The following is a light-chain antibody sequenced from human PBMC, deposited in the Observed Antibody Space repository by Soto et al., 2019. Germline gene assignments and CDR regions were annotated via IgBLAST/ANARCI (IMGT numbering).Light chain of an antibody. Sequence: DIQMTQSPSTLSASVGDRVTSTCRASQSIDSWLAWYQQKPGKAPKFLIYKTFSLESGFPPRFSGSGSGTEFTFTINSLQPDDSATYYCQQYSSYSPFGQGTKV. CDR2: KTF. CDR3: QQYSSYSP. V-gene: IGKV1-5*03. J-gene: IGKJ1*01. CDR1: QSIDSW.